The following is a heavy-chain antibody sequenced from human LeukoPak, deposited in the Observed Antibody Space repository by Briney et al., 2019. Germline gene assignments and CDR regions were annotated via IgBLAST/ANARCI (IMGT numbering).Heavy chain of an antibody. CDR2: INHSGST. D-gene: IGHD2-2*01. Sequence: SETLSLTCAVYGGSFSGYYWSWIRQPPGKGLEWIGEINHSGSTNYNPSLKSRVTISVDTSKNQFSLTLSSVTAADAAVYYCARGSGWYQLRYFDYWGQGTLVTVSS. CDR3: ARGSGWYQLRYFDY. J-gene: IGHJ4*02. CDR1: GGSFSGYY. V-gene: IGHV4-34*01.